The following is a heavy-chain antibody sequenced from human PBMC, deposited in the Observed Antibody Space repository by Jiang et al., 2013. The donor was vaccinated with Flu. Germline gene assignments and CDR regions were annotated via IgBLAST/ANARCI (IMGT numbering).Heavy chain of an antibody. Sequence: VQLVESGGGAVQAGRSLRLSCAASGFTFSRYGMHWVRQAPGRGLEWVAVIWHDGSIEYYGDAVKGRFTISRDNPNNTVYLQMNSLRAEDTAVYYCARERSLSGYSLGYWGQGTQVTVSS. J-gene: IGHJ4*02. D-gene: IGHD3-22*01. CDR1: GFTFSRYG. CDR3: ARERSLSGYSLGY. V-gene: IGHV3-33*01. CDR2: IWHDGSIE.